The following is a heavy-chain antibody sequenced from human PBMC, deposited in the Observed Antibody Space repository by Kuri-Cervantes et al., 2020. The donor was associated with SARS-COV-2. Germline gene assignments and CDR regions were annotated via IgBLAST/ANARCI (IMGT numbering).Heavy chain of an antibody. V-gene: IGHV1-3*01. CDR1: GYTFTSYA. CDR2: ISVYNGNT. D-gene: IGHD5-18*01. Sequence: ASVKVSCKASGYTFTSYAMHWVRQAPGQRLEWMGWISVYNGNTNYAQKLQGRVTMTTDTSTSTAYMELSSLRSEDTAVYYCARMGSYGPFTFDIWGQGTMVTVSS. CDR3: ARMGSYGPFTFDI. J-gene: IGHJ3*02.